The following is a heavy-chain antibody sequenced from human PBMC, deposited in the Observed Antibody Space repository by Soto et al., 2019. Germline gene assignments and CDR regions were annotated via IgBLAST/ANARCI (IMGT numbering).Heavy chain of an antibody. CDR3: ARDQLYYNDISGRPLNAFDV. CDR2: IGIGSSTT. CDR1: GFTFRNYG. D-gene: IGHD3-22*01. V-gene: IGHV3-48*01. J-gene: IGHJ3*01. Sequence: PGGSLRLSCAASGFTFRNYGMNWVRQAPGKGQERVSYIGIGSSTTYYADSVKGRFTISRDNAKNSLYLQMNSLRAEDTAVYYCARDQLYYNDISGRPLNAFDVWGQGTMVTVS.